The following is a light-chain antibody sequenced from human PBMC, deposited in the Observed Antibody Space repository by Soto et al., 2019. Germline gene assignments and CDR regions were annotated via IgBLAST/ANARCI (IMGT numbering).Light chain of an antibody. V-gene: IGKV3-20*01. CDR1: QSVSNNY. CDR2: GAS. Sequence: ESVLTQSPVTLSLSPRERATLSCRASQSVSNNYLAWYQQKPGQAPRLLIYGASNRATSIPDRFSGSGSGTDFTLTISRLEPEDFAVYYCQQYGSSGTFGQGTKVDIK. CDR3: QQYGSSGT. J-gene: IGKJ1*01.